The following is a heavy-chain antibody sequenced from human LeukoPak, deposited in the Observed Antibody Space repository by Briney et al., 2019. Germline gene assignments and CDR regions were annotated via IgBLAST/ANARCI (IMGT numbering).Heavy chain of an antibody. CDR3: AGWLGSGYSGAFDI. Sequence: GASVNVPCKASGGTFSSYAISWVRQAPGQGLEWMGGIIPIFGTANYAQKFQGRVTITTDESTSTAYMELSSLRSEDTAVYYCAGWLGSGYSGAFDIWGQGTMVTVSS. CDR1: GGTFSSYA. J-gene: IGHJ3*02. CDR2: IIPIFGTA. D-gene: IGHD3-3*01. V-gene: IGHV1-69*05.